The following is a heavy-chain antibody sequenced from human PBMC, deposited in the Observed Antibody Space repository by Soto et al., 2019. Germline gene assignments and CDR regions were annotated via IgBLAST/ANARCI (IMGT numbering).Heavy chain of an antibody. J-gene: IGHJ4*02. CDR1: GFTFSSYA. D-gene: IGHD6-19*01. V-gene: IGHV3-23*01. Sequence: GGSLRLSCAASGFTFSSYAMSWVRQAPGKGLEWVSAISGSGGSTYYADSVKGRFTISRDNSKNTLYLQMNSLRAEDTAVYYCAKNPSIAVAGPTDYWGQGTLVTVSS. CDR2: ISGSGGST. CDR3: AKNPSIAVAGPTDY.